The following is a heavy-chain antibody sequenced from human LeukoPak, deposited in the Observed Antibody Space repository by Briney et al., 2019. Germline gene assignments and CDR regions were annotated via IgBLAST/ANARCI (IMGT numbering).Heavy chain of an antibody. Sequence: PGGSLRLSCAASGFTFSSYAMSWARQAPGKGLEWVSAISGSGGSTYYADSVKGRFTISRDNSKNTLYLQMNSLRAEDTAVYYCARDIVLMVYADSFNAFDIWGQGTMVTVSS. CDR2: ISGSGGST. V-gene: IGHV3-23*01. J-gene: IGHJ3*02. CDR1: GFTFSSYA. CDR3: ARDIVLMVYADSFNAFDI. D-gene: IGHD2-8*01.